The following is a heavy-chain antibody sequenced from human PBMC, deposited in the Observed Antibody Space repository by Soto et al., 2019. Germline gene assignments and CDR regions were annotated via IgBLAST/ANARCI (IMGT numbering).Heavy chain of an antibody. CDR2: IYYSGST. V-gene: IGHV4-59*08. D-gene: IGHD3-10*01. CDR1: GGSISSYY. J-gene: IGHJ4*02. Sequence: SETLSLTWTVSGGSISSYYWIWIRQPPGKGLEWIGYIYYSGSTNYNPSLKSRVTISVDTSKNQFSLKLSSVTAADTAVYYCARHPFYYYFDYRVQGTLVTVSS. CDR3: ARHPFYYYFDY.